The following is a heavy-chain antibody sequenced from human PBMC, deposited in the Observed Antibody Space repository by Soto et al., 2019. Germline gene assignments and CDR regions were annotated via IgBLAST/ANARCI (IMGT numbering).Heavy chain of an antibody. Sequence: EVQLVESGGGLVQPGGSLRLSCAASGFTFSSYSMNWVRQAPGKGLDWVSYISSSSSTIYYADSVKGRFTISRDNAKNSLYLLMNSLRDEDTAVYYCARPRRQWLESWYFDLWGRGTLVTVSS. J-gene: IGHJ2*01. D-gene: IGHD6-19*01. CDR1: GFTFSSYS. CDR3: ARPRRQWLESWYFDL. CDR2: ISSSSSTI. V-gene: IGHV3-48*02.